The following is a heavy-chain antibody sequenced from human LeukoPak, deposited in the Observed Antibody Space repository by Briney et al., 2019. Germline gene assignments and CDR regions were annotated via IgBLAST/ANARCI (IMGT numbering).Heavy chain of an antibody. J-gene: IGHJ1*01. Sequence: GGSLRLSCAASGFTFSSYSMSWVRQAPGKGLEWVSGISGSGDRTYYADAVKGRFTISRDNSKNTVYLQMNSLRVEDTAVYYCTSWGDTTAEYFQRWGQGTLVTVSS. V-gene: IGHV3-23*01. CDR2: ISGSGDRT. CDR1: GFTFSSYS. CDR3: TSWGDTTAEYFQR. D-gene: IGHD2-21*02.